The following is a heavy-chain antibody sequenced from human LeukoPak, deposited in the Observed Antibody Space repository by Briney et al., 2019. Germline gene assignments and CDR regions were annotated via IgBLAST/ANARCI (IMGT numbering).Heavy chain of an antibody. D-gene: IGHD1-26*01. CDR1: GFTVSSNY. J-gene: IGHJ3*02. Sequence: GGSLRLSCAASGFTVSSNYMSWVRQAPGKGLEWVSVIYSGGSTYYADSVKGRFTISRDNSKNTLYLQMNSLRAEDTAVYYCARIISGSYYEGDAFDIWGQGTMVTVSS. V-gene: IGHV3-66*01. CDR2: IYSGGST. CDR3: ARIISGSYYEGDAFDI.